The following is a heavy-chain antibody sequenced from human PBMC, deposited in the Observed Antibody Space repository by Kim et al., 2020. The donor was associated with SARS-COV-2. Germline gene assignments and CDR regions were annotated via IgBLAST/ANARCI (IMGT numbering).Heavy chain of an antibody. CDR2: IYYNGST. Sequence: SETLSPTCTVSGGSISSSSYYWGWIRQPPGKGLEWIGSIYYNGSTYYNPSLKSRVTISVDTSKNQFSLKLSSVTAADTAVYYCARQPRYYYGMDVWGQGT. J-gene: IGHJ6*02. CDR3: ARQPRYYYGMDV. CDR1: GGSISSSSYY. V-gene: IGHV4-39*01.